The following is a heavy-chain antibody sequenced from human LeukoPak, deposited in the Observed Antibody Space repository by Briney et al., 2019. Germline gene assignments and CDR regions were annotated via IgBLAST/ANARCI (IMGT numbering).Heavy chain of an antibody. CDR2: IYPGDSDT. J-gene: IGHJ4*02. CDR3: ARRFCSGGTCYYFDS. V-gene: IGHV5-51*01. Sequence: RGESLKISCKGSGYSFTSYWIGWVRQMPGKGLEWMGIIYPGDSDTRYSPSFQGQVTVSADKSISTAYLQWSSLKASDSALYYCARRFCSGGTCYYFDSWGQGTLVTVSS. D-gene: IGHD2-15*01. CDR1: GYSFTSYW.